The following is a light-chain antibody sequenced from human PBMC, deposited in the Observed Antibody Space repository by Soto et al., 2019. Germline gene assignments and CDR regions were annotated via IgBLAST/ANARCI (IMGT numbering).Light chain of an antibody. J-gene: IGKJ1*01. CDR1: QSISDT. CDR3: QQYDNWPWT. Sequence: EIVMTQSPATLSVSPGGRATLSCRASQSISDTLAWYQQKPGQAPRLLIYGASRRATGFPARFSGSGSGTDFTLTISSLQSEDFEVYYCQQYDNWPWTLAQGTNVDIK. CDR2: GAS. V-gene: IGKV3-15*01.